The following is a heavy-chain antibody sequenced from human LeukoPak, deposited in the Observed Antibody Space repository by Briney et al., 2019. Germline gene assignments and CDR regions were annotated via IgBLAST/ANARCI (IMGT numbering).Heavy chain of an antibody. Sequence: GSLRLSCAASGFTFSDYYMSWIRQPPGKGLEWIGEINHSGSTNYNPSLKSRVTISVDTSKNQFSLKLSSVTAADTAVYYCAREVGSGHFWSGYYYYMDVWGKGTTVTVSS. CDR3: AREVGSGHFWSGYYYYMDV. D-gene: IGHD3-3*02. CDR1: GFTFSDYY. V-gene: IGHV4-34*01. J-gene: IGHJ6*03. CDR2: INHSGST.